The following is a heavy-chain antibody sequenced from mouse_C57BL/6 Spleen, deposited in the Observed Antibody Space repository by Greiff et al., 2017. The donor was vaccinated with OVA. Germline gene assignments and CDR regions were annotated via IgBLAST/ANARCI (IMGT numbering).Heavy chain of an antibody. CDR2: IYPGDGDT. CDR1: GYAFSSSW. Sequence: QVQLKESGPELVKPGASVKISCKASGYAFSSSWMNWVKQRPGKGLEWIGRIYPGDGDTNYNGKFKGKATLTADKSSSTAYMQLSSLTSEDSAVYFCARWNDYDDYAMDYWGQGTSVTVSS. CDR3: ARWNDYDDYAMDY. D-gene: IGHD2-4*01. J-gene: IGHJ4*01. V-gene: IGHV1-82*01.